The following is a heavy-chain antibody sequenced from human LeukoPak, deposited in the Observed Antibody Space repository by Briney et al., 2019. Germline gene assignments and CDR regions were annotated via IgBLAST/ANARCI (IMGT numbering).Heavy chain of an antibody. J-gene: IGHJ3*02. CDR3: AKDFYNSGGRWYDCFDI. V-gene: IGHV1-18*01. CDR2: ISGYNGDT. Sequence: ASVKVSCKASGYTFSNFGISWVRQAPGQGLEWMGWISGYNGDTHSAQKFQGRVTMTTDTSTNTAYMDLRSLRSDDTAMYYCAKDFYNSGGRWYDCFDILGHGTMVTVSS. D-gene: IGHD2-15*01. CDR1: GYTFSNFG.